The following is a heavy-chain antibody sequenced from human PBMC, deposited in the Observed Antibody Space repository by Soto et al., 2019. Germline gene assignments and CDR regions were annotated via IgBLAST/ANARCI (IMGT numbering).Heavy chain of an antibody. CDR2: ISSDGSTT. D-gene: IGHD3-10*01. V-gene: IGHV3-74*01. CDR3: ARDGVAPGLYFDH. CDR1: GFTFSDYR. J-gene: IGHJ4*02. Sequence: GGSLRLSCAASGFTFSDYRMHWVRQVPGKGLVWVSRISSDGSTTTYADSVKGRFTISRDNPKNSVYLQMASLRAEDTAVYYCARDGVAPGLYFDHWGQGTPVTVSS.